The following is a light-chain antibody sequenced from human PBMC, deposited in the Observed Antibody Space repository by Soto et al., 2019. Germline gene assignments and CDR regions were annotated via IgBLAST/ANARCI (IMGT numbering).Light chain of an antibody. CDR2: GAS. V-gene: IGKV3-20*01. CDR3: QQYGSSPPT. J-gene: IGKJ1*01. Sequence: DIVLTHSPGTLSLSPCERATLSSRASQSVSSNYLAWYQQKPGQAPRLLIYGASTRATGVPDRFSGSGSGTDFTLTISRLEPEDFAVYYCQQYGSSPPTFGQGTKVDIK. CDR1: QSVSSNY.